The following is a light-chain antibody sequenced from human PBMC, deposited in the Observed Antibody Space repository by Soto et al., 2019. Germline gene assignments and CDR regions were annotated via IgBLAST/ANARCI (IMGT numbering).Light chain of an antibody. CDR3: ISHAGASNV. CDR1: SIDVGATDY. Sequence: QSVLTQPPSASGSPGQSVAISCTGTSIDVGATDYVSWYQQHSGKAPKLLLYEVNKRPSGVPDRFSGSKSGNTASLTVSALQADDEADYYCISHAGASNVLGTGTKLTVL. V-gene: IGLV2-8*01. J-gene: IGLJ1*01. CDR2: EVN.